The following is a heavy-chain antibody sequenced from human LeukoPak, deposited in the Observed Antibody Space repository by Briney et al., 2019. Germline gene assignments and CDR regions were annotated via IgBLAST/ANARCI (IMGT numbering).Heavy chain of an antibody. CDR1: GYTFTRYY. J-gene: IGHJ5*02. V-gene: IGHV1-69*13. Sequence: ASVKVSCKASGYTFTRYYIHWVRQAPGQWLEWMGGIIPMFGTANYAQKFQGRVTITADESTSTAYMELNSLRSEDTAMYYCARKYCGGGSCYNSRGWFDPWGQGTLVTVSS. D-gene: IGHD2-15*01. CDR2: IIPMFGTA. CDR3: ARKYCGGGSCYNSRGWFDP.